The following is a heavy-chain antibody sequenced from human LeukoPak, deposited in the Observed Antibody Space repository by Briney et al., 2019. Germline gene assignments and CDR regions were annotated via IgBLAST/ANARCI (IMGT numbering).Heavy chain of an antibody. CDR2: ISSSGSII. D-gene: IGHD3-3*01. V-gene: IGHV3-23*01. CDR3: AKNFRDYDSYYYYMDV. Sequence: GGSLRLSCAASGFTFSSYAMSWVRQAPGKGLEWVSYISSSGSIIYYTDPVKGRFTISRDNSKNTLYLQMNSLRAEDTAVYYCAKNFRDYDSYYYYMDVWGKGTTVTVSS. J-gene: IGHJ6*03. CDR1: GFTFSSYA.